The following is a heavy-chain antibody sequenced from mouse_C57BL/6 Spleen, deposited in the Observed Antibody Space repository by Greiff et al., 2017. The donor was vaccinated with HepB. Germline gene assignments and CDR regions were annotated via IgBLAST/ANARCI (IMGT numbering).Heavy chain of an antibody. CDR3: ARERIYDGYDV. Sequence: QVQLQQSGPELVKPGASVKISCKASGYAFSSSWMNWVKQRPGKGLEWIGRIYPGDGDTNYNGKFKGKATLTADKSSSTAYMQLSSLTSEDSAVYLHARERIYDGYDVWGTGTTVTVSS. D-gene: IGHD2-3*01. V-gene: IGHV1-82*01. CDR1: GYAFSSSW. J-gene: IGHJ1*03. CDR2: IYPGDGDT.